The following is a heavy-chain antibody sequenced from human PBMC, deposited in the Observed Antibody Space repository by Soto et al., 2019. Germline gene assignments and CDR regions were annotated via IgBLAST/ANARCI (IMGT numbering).Heavy chain of an antibody. CDR2: INHSGST. D-gene: IGHD6-19*01. Sequence: QVQLQQWGAGLLKPSETLSLTCAVYGGSFSGYYWSWIRQPPGKGLEWIGEINHSGSTNYNPSLKSRVTISVDTSKNQFTLKLSSVTAADTAVYYCARPLAGTGPDYWGQGTLVTVSS. J-gene: IGHJ4*02. V-gene: IGHV4-34*01. CDR3: ARPLAGTGPDY. CDR1: GGSFSGYY.